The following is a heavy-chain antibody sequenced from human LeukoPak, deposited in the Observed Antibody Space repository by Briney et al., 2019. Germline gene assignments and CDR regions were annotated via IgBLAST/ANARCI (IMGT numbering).Heavy chain of an antibody. D-gene: IGHD3-3*01. V-gene: IGHV4-61*02. Sequence: SETLSLTCTVSGGSISSGSYYWSWIRQPAGKGLEWIGRIYTSGSTNYNPSLKSRVTISVDTSKNQLSLKLSSVTAADTAVYYCARDFDDFWSGYYRDYYYYMDVWGKGTTVTVSS. CDR3: ARDFDDFWSGYYRDYYYYMDV. CDR1: GGSISSGSYY. CDR2: IYTSGST. J-gene: IGHJ6*03.